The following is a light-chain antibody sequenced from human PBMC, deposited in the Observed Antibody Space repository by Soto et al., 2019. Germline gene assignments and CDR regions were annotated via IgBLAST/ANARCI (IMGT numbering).Light chain of an antibody. V-gene: IGKV1-39*01. CDR3: PHCYSTSYT. CDR2: AAS. Sequence: DIQITQSPSSLSASVGDRVTITCRASQSLSSYLNWYQQKPRQAPKLLIYAASSLQSGVPSRFSCSGSGTDLTRTISSLQPEEFATYYGPHCYSTSYTFGRGTKVD. J-gene: IGKJ3*01. CDR1: QSLSSY.